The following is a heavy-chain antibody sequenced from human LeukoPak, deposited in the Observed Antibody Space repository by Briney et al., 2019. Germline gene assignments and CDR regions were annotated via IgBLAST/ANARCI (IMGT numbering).Heavy chain of an antibody. D-gene: IGHD2-21*02. Sequence: ASVKVSCKASGYTFTSYSLNWVRQAPGQGLEWMGTINPSGGTTNYAQKFQGRISMTRDTSTSTVYMELSSLRSDDTAVYYGARELISGDWTWDIWGQGTMVTVSS. CDR3: ARELISGDWTWDI. CDR1: GYTFTSYS. CDR2: INPSGGTT. V-gene: IGHV1-46*01. J-gene: IGHJ3*02.